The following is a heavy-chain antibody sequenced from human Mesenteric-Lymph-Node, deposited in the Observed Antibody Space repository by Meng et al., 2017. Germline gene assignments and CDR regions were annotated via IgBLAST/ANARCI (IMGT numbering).Heavy chain of an antibody. CDR3: TRADIAAAGTGGY. CDR2: SSGYSGNT. CDR1: GYTFSNYG. Sequence: QVQLVQSGAEVKKPGAAAKGSCKATGYTFSNYGNSWVRQAPGQGLEGMGWSSGYSGNTKYAQKLQGRVTMTTDTSTNTAYMELRSLRSDDTAVYYCTRADIAAAGTGGYWGQGTLVTVSS. D-gene: IGHD6-13*01. J-gene: IGHJ4*02. V-gene: IGHV1-18*01.